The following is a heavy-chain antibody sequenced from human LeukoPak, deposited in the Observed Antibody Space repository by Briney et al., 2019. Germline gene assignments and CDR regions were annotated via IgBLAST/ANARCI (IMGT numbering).Heavy chain of an antibody. Sequence: ASVXXSCKASGYTFTSYGIRGVGQAPGQGGEGMGWISSYHGNTNYAQKLHLRVTMTTDTSTSPAYMELRSLRSDDPAVYYCARDFPRRMATTQPAGYWGQGTLVTVSS. CDR2: ISSYHGNT. J-gene: IGHJ4*02. V-gene: IGHV1-18*01. CDR1: GYTFTSYG. CDR3: ARDFPRRMATTQPAGY. D-gene: IGHD5-24*01.